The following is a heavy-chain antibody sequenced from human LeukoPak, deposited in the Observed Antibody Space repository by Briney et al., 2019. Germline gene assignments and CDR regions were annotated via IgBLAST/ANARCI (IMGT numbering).Heavy chain of an antibody. Sequence: GGSLRLSCAASGVTFSISSMNWGRQAPGKGLEWVSAISPIGSRTYYADSVKGRFTISRDNSKNTLYLQMNSLRAGDTAIYYCAKASTVLKPIDSWGQGTLVTVSS. CDR2: ISPIGSRT. J-gene: IGHJ4*02. D-gene: IGHD1-14*01. CDR3: AKASTVLKPIDS. V-gene: IGHV3-23*01. CDR1: GVTFSISS.